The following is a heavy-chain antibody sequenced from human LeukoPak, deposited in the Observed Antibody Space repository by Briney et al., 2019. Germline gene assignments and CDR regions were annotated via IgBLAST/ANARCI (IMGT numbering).Heavy chain of an antibody. CDR3: AKDGSSSWYYYYYGMDV. D-gene: IGHD6-13*01. CDR2: ISGSGGST. Sequence: PGGSLRLSCAASGFTFSSYAMTWVRQAPGEGLEWVSTISGSGGSTYSADSVKGRFTISRDNSKNTLYLQMSSLRAEDTAVYYCAKDGSSSWYYYYYGMDVWGQGTTVTVSS. V-gene: IGHV3-23*01. J-gene: IGHJ6*02. CDR1: GFTFSSYA.